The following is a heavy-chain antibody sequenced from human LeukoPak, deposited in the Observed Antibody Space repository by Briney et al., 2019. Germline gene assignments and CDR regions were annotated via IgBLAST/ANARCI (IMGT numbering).Heavy chain of an antibody. CDR1: GGSVSSGSYY. CDR3: ARDLGYGDYYFGMDV. CDR2: IYYSGST. Sequence: SETLSLTCTVSGGSVSSGSYYCSWIRQPPGRGLEWIGYIYYSGSTNYNPSLKSRVTISVDTSKNQFSLKLSSVTAADTAVYYCARDLGYGDYYFGMDVLGQGTTVTVSS. V-gene: IGHV4-61*01. D-gene: IGHD4-17*01. J-gene: IGHJ6*02.